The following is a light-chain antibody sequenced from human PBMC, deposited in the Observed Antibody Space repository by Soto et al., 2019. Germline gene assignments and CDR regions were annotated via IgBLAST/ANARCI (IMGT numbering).Light chain of an antibody. J-gene: IGKJ4*01. CDR1: QSISTY. CDR3: QQYDSYPLT. V-gene: IGKV1-5*03. CDR2: KAS. Sequence: DIQMTQSPSTLSASVGDGVTITCRASQSISTYLAWYQQKPGKAPSLLIYKASTLESGVPSRLSGSGSGTEFTLTIRSLQPDDFATYYCQQYDSYPLTVGGGTKVDIK.